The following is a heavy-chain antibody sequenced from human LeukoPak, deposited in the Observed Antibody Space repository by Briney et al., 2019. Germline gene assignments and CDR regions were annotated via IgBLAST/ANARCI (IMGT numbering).Heavy chain of an antibody. J-gene: IGHJ6*04. CDR1: GFTFSSYA. Sequence: GGSLRLSCAASGFTFSSYAVHWVRQAPGKGLEYVSAISSNGGSTYYANSVKGRFTISRDNSKNTLYLQMNSLRAEDTAVYYCAKDYKKYSSSCLLDVWGKGTTVTVSS. CDR3: AKDYKKYSSSCLLDV. V-gene: IGHV3-64*01. D-gene: IGHD6-13*01. CDR2: ISSNGGST.